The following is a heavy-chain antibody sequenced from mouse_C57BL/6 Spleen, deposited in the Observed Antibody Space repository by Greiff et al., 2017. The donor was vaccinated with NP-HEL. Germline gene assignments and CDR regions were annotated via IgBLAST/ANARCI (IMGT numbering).Heavy chain of an antibody. Sequence: EVKLQESGGGLVKPGGSLQLSCAASGFTFSDYGMHWVRQAPEKGLEWVAYISSGSSTIYYADTVKGRFTIARDNAKHTLFRQMTSLRSEDTAMYYCARVYYGNGFDYWGQGTTLTVSS. CDR3: ARVYYGNGFDY. J-gene: IGHJ2*01. D-gene: IGHD2-1*01. V-gene: IGHV5-17*01. CDR2: ISSGSSTI. CDR1: GFTFSDYG.